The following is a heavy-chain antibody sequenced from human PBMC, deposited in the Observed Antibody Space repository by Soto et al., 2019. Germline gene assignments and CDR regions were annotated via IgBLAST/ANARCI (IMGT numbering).Heavy chain of an antibody. CDR1: GFTFSNYG. J-gene: IGHJ4*02. CDR3: AREVVVSRGASYFGY. V-gene: IGHV3-48*01. Sequence: GGSLRLSCAASGFTFSNYGMDWVRQAPGKGLEWVSYISASSSNIRYADSVKGRFTISRDNAKSSVYLQMNSLRAEDTAIYYCAREVVVSRGASYFGYWGPGTLVTVSS. D-gene: IGHD2-2*01. CDR2: ISASSSNI.